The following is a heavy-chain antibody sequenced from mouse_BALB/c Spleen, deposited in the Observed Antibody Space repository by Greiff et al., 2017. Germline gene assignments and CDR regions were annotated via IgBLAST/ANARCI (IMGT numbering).Heavy chain of an antibody. CDR2: IWGDGST. V-gene: IGHV2-6-7*01. D-gene: IGHD1-1*01. CDR1: GFSLTGYG. Sequence: VQGVESGPGLVAPSQSLSITCTVSGFSLTGYGVNWVRQPPGKGLEWLGMIWGDGSTDYNSALKSRLSISKDNSKSQVFLKMNSLQTDDTARYYCARELYYYGSSPYAMDYWGQGTSVTVSS. CDR3: ARELYYYGSSPYAMDY. J-gene: IGHJ4*01.